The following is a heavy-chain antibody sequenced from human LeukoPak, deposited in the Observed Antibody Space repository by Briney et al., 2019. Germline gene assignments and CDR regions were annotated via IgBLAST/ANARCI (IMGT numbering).Heavy chain of an antibody. CDR3: AKGEIVVVTAYFDY. D-gene: IGHD3-22*01. CDR2: ISYDGSNK. CDR1: GFTFSSYG. Sequence: GRSLRLSCAASGFTFSSYGMHWVRQAPGKGLDGVAVISYDGSNKYYADSVKDRFTISRDNSKNTLYLQMNSLRAEDTAVYYCAKGEIVVVTAYFDYWGQGTLVTVSS. J-gene: IGHJ4*02. V-gene: IGHV3-30*18.